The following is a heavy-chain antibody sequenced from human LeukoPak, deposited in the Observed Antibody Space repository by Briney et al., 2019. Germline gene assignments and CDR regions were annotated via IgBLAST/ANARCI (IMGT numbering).Heavy chain of an antibody. V-gene: IGHV3-33*05. J-gene: IGHJ4*02. CDR1: GFPFSSYG. CDR3: ARDLSAAFDF. CDR2: LVYDERS. D-gene: IGHD6-19*01. Sequence: PGGSLRLSCAASGFPFSSYGMHWVRQAPGKGLEWVARLVYDERSGYANSVKGRFSISRDNSKNTLFLDMSDLRVEDTAVYYCARDLSAAFDFWGQGVLVTVSS.